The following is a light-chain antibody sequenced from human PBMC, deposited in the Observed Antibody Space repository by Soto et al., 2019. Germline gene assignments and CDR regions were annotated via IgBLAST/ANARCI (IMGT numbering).Light chain of an antibody. CDR1: QSVDTY. CDR2: DAS. J-gene: IGKJ1*01. Sequence: EIVLTQSPVIVSLSPGEGATLSCRASQSVDTYLAWYQQKSGQAPRLLIFDASNRATGIPARFSGTVSGTDFTLIISSLEPEDFAVYYCQQRSNWPRTFGQWIKLAIK. V-gene: IGKV3-11*01. CDR3: QQRSNWPRT.